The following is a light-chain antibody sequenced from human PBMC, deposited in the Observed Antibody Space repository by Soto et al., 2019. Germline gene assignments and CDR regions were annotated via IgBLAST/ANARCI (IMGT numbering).Light chain of an antibody. J-gene: IGLJ2*01. V-gene: IGLV1-40*01. CDR2: GNS. CDR1: SSNIGAGYD. Sequence: QSVLTQPPSVSGAPGQRVTISCTGRSSNIGAGYDVHWYQQLPGTAPKLLIYGNSNRPSGVPDRFSGSKSGTSASLAITGLQAEDEADYYCQSYDSSLNGVIFGGGTKPTVL. CDR3: QSYDSSLNGVI.